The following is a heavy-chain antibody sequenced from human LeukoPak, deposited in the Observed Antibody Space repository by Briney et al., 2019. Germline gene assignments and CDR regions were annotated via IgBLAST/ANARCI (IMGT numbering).Heavy chain of an antibody. CDR1: GGSISSYY. CDR2: IYYSGST. CDR3: AGCKLGGSWFLDY. V-gene: IGHV4-59*01. J-gene: IGHJ4*02. D-gene: IGHD6-13*01. Sequence: SETLSLTCTVSGGSISSYYWSWIRQPPGKGLEWIGYIYYSGSTNYNPSLKSRVTISVDTSKNQFSLKLSSVTAADTAVYYCAGCKLGGSWFLDYWGQGTLVTVSS.